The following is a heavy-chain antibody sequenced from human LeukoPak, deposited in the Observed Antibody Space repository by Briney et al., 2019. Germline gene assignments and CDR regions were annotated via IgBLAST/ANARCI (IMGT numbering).Heavy chain of an antibody. V-gene: IGHV3-23*01. CDR3: ARSGYNRFDS. J-gene: IGHJ4*02. Sequence: GGSLRLSCAASGFTFTNAWMSWVRQAPGKGLKWVPGISGGVGSTYYADSIKGRFTVARDNSKNTLCLQMNSLRADDTAVYYCARSGYNRFDSWGQGTLVTVSS. D-gene: IGHD5-24*01. CDR1: GFTFTNAW. CDR2: ISGGVGST.